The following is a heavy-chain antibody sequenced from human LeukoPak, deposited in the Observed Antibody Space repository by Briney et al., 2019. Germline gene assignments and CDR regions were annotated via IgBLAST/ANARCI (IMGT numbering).Heavy chain of an antibody. D-gene: IGHD4-17*01. CDR3: ARAITVTTPRARRRKSGWFDP. CDR2: INHSGST. CDR1: GFRFGSDW. J-gene: IGHJ5*02. Sequence: GSLRLSCAVSGFRFGSDWMSWVRQPPGKGLEWIGEINHSGSTNYNPSLKSRVTISVDTSKNQFSLKLSSVTAADTAVYYCARAITVTTPRARRRKSGWFDPWGQGTLVTVSS. V-gene: IGHV4-4*02.